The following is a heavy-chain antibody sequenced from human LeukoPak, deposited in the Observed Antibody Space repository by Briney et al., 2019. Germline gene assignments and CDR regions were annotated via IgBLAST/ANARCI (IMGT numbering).Heavy chain of an antibody. J-gene: IGHJ4*02. CDR2: INPNSGGT. Sequence: ASVKVSFKASGYTFTGYYMHWVRQAPGQGLEWVGWINPNSGGTNYAQKFQGRVTMTRDTSISTAYMELSRLRSDDTAVYYCARVSYDYVWGSYRYRLDYWGQGTLVTVSS. CDR1: GYTFTGYY. D-gene: IGHD3-16*02. CDR3: ARVSYDYVWGSYRYRLDY. V-gene: IGHV1-2*02.